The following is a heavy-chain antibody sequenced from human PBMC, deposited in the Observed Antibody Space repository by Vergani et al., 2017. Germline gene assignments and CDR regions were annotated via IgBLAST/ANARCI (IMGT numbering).Heavy chain of an antibody. CDR2: IKSKTDGGTT. Sequence: EVQLLESGGGLVQPGGSLRLSCAASGFTFSSYAMSWVRQAPGKGLEWVGRIKSKTDGGTTDYAAPVKGRFTISRDDSKNTLYLQMNSLKTEDTAVYYCTTDLMVRGVIIRGWFDPWGQGTLVTVSS. CDR3: TTDLMVRGVIIRGWFDP. V-gene: IGHV3-15*01. J-gene: IGHJ5*02. CDR1: GFTFSSYA. D-gene: IGHD3-10*01.